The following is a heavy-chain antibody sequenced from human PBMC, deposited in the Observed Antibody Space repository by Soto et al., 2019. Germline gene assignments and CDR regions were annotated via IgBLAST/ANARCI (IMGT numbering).Heavy chain of an antibody. CDR1: GYRLSNYY. D-gene: IGHD5-12*01. V-gene: IGHV1-46*01. Sequence: QVDLVQSGAEVKKPGASVKMSCKSSGYRLSNYYMHWVRQAPGQGLEWVGVVNPSDGRANYARKFQGRVTMTWDTSTTTLYMEVNSLRSDDTAIYYCARAELIVAGQAFDSWGQGTLVTVSS. J-gene: IGHJ4*02. CDR3: ARAELIVAGQAFDS. CDR2: VNPSDGRA.